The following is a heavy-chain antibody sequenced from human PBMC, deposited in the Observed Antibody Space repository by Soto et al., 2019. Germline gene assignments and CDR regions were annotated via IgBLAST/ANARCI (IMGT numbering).Heavy chain of an antibody. Sequence: SETLSLTCTVSGDSVNSGGYYWSWIRHHPGKGLEWIGYIYYSGTTYYNPSLESRVTISLDTSEDQFSLKLNSVTAADTAVYYCASAYYNGSSGPFDYWGQGTLVTVS. V-gene: IGHV4-31*03. J-gene: IGHJ4*02. CDR1: GDSVNSGGYY. CDR2: IYYSGTT. D-gene: IGHD3-22*01. CDR3: ASAYYNGSSGPFDY.